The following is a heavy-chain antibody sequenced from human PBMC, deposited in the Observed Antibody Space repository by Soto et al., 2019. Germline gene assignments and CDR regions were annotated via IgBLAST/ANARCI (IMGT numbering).Heavy chain of an antibody. CDR3: ARPHCSSATCTPGAFDF. D-gene: IGHD2-15*01. J-gene: IGHJ3*01. CDR2: IYRGGNT. V-gene: IGHV4-30-2*01. Sequence: QLQLQESDSGLVSPSQTLSLTCAVSGASVSSGDYSWSWIRQPPGKGLEWIGYIYRGGNTYYNPSLKRRVTISVDRSKNQFALKVNSVTAADTPVYYCARPHCSSATCTPGAFDFWGQGTMVTVSS. CDR1: GASVSSGDYS.